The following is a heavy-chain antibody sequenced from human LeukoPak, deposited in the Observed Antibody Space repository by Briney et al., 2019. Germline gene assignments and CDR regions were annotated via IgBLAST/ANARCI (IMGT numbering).Heavy chain of an antibody. Sequence: PGGSLRLSCAASGFTVSRYWMDWVRQAPGKGLVWVARINVEGNYIDYAESVKGRFTISRDSAKNTLYLQMNSVRAEDTAVYSCARDLTGPYDHWGQGTLVTVSS. D-gene: IGHD3-22*01. V-gene: IGHV3-74*01. J-gene: IGHJ4*02. CDR1: GFTVSRYW. CDR3: ARDLTGPYDH. CDR2: INVEGNYI.